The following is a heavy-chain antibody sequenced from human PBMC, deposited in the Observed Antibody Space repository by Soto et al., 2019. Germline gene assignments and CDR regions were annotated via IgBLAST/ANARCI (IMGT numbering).Heavy chain of an antibody. J-gene: IGHJ4*02. V-gene: IGHV3-23*01. D-gene: IGHD6-19*01. CDR2: ISGSGGST. Sequence: TGGSLRLSCAASGFTFSSYSMSWVRQAPGKGLEWVSAISGSGGSTYYADSVKGRFTISRDNSKNTLYLQMNSLRAEDTAVYYCAKAKAYSSGWLDYWGQGTLVTVS. CDR3: AKAKAYSSGWLDY. CDR1: GFTFSSYS.